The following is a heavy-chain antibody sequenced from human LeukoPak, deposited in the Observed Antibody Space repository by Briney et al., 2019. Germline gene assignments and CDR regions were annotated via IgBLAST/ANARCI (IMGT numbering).Heavy chain of an antibody. V-gene: IGHV3-48*04. J-gene: IGHJ5*02. CDR3: ARSSSVPWCGP. CDR1: GFTFSSYS. Sequence: GGSLRLSCAASGFTFSSYSMNWVRQAPGKGLEWVSYISSSSSTIYYADSVKGRFTISRDNAKNSLYLQMNSLRAEDTAVYYCARSSSVPWCGPWGQGALVTVSS. CDR2: ISSSSSTI. D-gene: IGHD6-6*01.